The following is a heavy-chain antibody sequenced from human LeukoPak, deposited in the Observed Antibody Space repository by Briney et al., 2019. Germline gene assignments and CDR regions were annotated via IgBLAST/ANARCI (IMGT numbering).Heavy chain of an antibody. CDR2: ISASGST. Sequence: SETLSLTCTVSGGSISSGSYYWSWIRQPAGKGLEWIGRISASGSTNYNPSLKSRVTISVDTSKNQFSLKLSSVTAADTAVYYCARVGGIAAAGTRAYNWFDPWGQGTLVTVSS. CDR3: ARVGGIAAAGTRAYNWFDP. V-gene: IGHV4-61*02. J-gene: IGHJ5*02. CDR1: GGSISSGSYY. D-gene: IGHD6-13*01.